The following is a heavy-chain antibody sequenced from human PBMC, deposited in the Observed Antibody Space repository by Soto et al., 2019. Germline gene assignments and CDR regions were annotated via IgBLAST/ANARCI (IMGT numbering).Heavy chain of an antibody. V-gene: IGHV4-31*03. CDR1: GGSISSGGYY. CDR2: IYYSGST. Sequence: QVQLQESGPGLVKPSQTLSLTCTVSGGSISSGGYYWSWIRQHPGKGLEWIGYIYYSGSTYYNPSLKSRVTLSVDTSKNQFSLKLSSVTAADTAVYYCARAVSGYDILTGYYSDAFDIWGQGTMVTVSS. D-gene: IGHD3-9*01. CDR3: ARAVSGYDILTGYYSDAFDI. J-gene: IGHJ3*02.